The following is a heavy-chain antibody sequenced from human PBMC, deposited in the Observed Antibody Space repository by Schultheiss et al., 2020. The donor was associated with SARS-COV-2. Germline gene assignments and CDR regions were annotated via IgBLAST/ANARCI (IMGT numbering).Heavy chain of an antibody. CDR2: ISYGGSST. CDR1: GFTFSSYA. V-gene: IGHV3-23*01. CDR3: ARVSSAYYGSDY. J-gene: IGHJ4*02. D-gene: IGHD3-3*01. Sequence: GGSLRLSCAASGFTFSSYAMSWVRQAPGKGLEWVSGISYGGSSTYYADSVKGRFTISRDNSKNTLYLQMNSLRAEDTAVYYCARVSSAYYGSDYWGQGTLVTVSS.